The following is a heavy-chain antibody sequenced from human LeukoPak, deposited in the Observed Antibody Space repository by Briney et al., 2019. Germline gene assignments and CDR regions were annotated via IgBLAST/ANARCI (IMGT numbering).Heavy chain of an antibody. J-gene: IGHJ3*02. V-gene: IGHV4-61*01. CDR2: VFYSGKT. Sequence: SETLSLTCTVSGGSISISSYYWSWIRQSPGKGLEWIGYVFYSGKTDYSPSLRSRVSMSVDTSKNQFSLKVTSVTAADTAVYYCARAGSIAAPPDAFDIWGQGTMVTVSS. CDR1: GGSISISSYY. D-gene: IGHD6-6*01. CDR3: ARAGSIAAPPDAFDI.